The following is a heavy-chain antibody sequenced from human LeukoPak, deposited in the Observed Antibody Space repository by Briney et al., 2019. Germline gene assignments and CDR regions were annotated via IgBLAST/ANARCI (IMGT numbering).Heavy chain of an antibody. CDR1: GYNFTAYY. V-gene: IGHV1-2*06. J-gene: IGHJ5*02. Sequence: ASVKVSCKASGYNFTAYYMHWVRQAPGQGLEWMGRINPNGGGTNYAQKFQGRVTMTRDTSITTAYMKLNRLRSDDTAVYYCARVAPAAIFSFDPWGQGTLVTVSS. CDR2: INPNGGGT. D-gene: IGHD2-2*02. CDR3: ARVAPAAIFSFDP.